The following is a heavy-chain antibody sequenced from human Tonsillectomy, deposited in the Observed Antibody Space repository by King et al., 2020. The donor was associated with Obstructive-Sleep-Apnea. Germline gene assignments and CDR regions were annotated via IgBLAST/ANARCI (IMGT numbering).Heavy chain of an antibody. CDR3: ARGGGSPPFDY. D-gene: IGHD1-26*01. CDR2: IYYSGST. J-gene: IGHJ4*02. Sequence: QLQESGPGLVKPSETLSLTCTVSGGSISIYYWSWIRQPPGKGLEWIGDIYYSGSTTYNPPLKSRVTISVDTSKNQFSLRLSSVTAADTAVFYCARGGGSPPFDYWGQGTLVTVSS. V-gene: IGHV4-59*01. CDR1: GGSISIYY.